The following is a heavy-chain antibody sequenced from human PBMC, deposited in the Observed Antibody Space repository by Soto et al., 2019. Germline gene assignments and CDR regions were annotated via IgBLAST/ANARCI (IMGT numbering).Heavy chain of an antibody. CDR1: GGSISSSSYY. V-gene: IGHV4-39*01. CDR2: IYYSGST. J-gene: IGHJ5*02. D-gene: IGHD2-2*01. CDR3: ARLKPYCSSTSCYDDPRDWFDP. Sequence: SETLSLTCTVSGGSISSSSYYWGWIRQPPGKGLEWIGSIYYSGSTYYNPSLKSRGTISVDTSKNQFSLKLSAVTAADTAVYYCARLKPYCSSTSCYDDPRDWFDPWGQGTLVTVSS.